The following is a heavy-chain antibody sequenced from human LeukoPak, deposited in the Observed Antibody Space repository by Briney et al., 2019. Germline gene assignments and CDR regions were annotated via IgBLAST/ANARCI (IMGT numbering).Heavy chain of an antibody. Sequence: SVKVSCKASGGTFSSYAISWVRQAPGQGLEWMGRIIPILGIANYAQKFQGRVTITADKSTSTAYMELSSLRSEDTAVYYCARGSTSLTNHYYMDVWGKGTTVTVSS. D-gene: IGHD2-2*01. V-gene: IGHV1-69*04. CDR1: GGTFSSYA. J-gene: IGHJ6*03. CDR3: ARGSTSLTNHYYMDV. CDR2: IIPILGIA.